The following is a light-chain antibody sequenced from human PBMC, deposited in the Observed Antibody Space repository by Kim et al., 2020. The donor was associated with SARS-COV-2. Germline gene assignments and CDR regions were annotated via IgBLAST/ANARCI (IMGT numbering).Light chain of an antibody. J-gene: IGLJ2*01. Sequence: QRVTISCTGSSSNIGAAYDVHWYHQLPGTAPKLVIYGNSNRPSGVPDRFSGSKSGTSASLAINGLQAEDEADYYCQSYDSSLSGSVFGGGTQLTVL. V-gene: IGLV1-40*01. CDR1: SSNIGAAYD. CDR2: GNS. CDR3: QSYDSSLSGSV.